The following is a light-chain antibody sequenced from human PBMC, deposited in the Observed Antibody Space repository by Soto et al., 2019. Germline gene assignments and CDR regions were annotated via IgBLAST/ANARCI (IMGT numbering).Light chain of an antibody. CDR1: QGIRDD. CDR2: AAS. V-gene: IGKV1-6*01. J-gene: IGKJ1*01. CDR3: QQSYSTPPWT. Sequence: AIQMTQSPSSLSASVGDRVTITCRASQGIRDDLGWYQQKPGKAPKLLIYAASNLQSGVPSRFSGSGSGTDFTLTISSLQPEDFATYYCQQSYSTPPWTFGQGTKVDIK.